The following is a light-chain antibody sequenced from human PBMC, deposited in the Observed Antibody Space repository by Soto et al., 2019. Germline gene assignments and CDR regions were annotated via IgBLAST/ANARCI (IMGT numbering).Light chain of an antibody. J-gene: IGLJ2*01. Sequence: QSVLTQPASVSGSPGQSITISCSGTSSDVGGYNFVSWYQVHPGKAPRLILYDVSSRPSGVSYRFSGSKSANTASLNISRLQAGDEADYYCSSYTTTTSLVVFGGGTQQTVL. CDR2: DVS. CDR3: SSYTTTTSLVV. CDR1: SSDVGGYNF. V-gene: IGLV2-14*03.